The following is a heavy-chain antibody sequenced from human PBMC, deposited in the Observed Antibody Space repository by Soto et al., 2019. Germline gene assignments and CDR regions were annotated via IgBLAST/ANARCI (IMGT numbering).Heavy chain of an antibody. D-gene: IGHD1-1*01. CDR1: GGSISSGNYF. V-gene: IGHV4-39*01. CDR2: VDHSGDT. J-gene: IGHJ5*02. CDR3: TRHLFSGTISRGNWFDP. Sequence: ETLSLTCSVSGGSISSGNYFWGWIRQSPGKGLEWIASVDHSGDTYYNPSLRSRVRVSVDTSENQFSLKVTSVTAADTAIYYCTRHLFSGTISRGNWFDPWGQGTLVTVSS.